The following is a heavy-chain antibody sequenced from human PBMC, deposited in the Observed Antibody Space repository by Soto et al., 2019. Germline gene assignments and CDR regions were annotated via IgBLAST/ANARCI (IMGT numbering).Heavy chain of an antibody. D-gene: IGHD2-21*01. CDR1: GVSISSGGYY. Sequence: ASETLSLTCTVSGVSISSGGYYWSWIRQHPGKGLEWIGYIYYSGSTYYNPSLKSRVAISVDTSKNQFSLKLSSVTAADTAVYYCARAVSTISYRGGMDVWGQGTTVTVSS. V-gene: IGHV4-31*02. CDR2: IYYSGST. J-gene: IGHJ6*02. CDR3: ARAVSTISYRGGMDV.